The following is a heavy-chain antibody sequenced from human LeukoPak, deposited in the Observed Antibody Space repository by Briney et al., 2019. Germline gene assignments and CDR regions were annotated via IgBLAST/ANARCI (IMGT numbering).Heavy chain of an antibody. CDR1: GDTVSTNSAA. CDR3: AREGPDAFDI. Sequence: SRTLSLTCAISGDTVSTNSAAWNWVRQSPSRGLEWLGRTYYRSKWYNDYAVSVRGRITINPDTSKNQLSLQLNSVTPEDTAVYYCAREGPDAFDIWGQGTMVTVSS. J-gene: IGHJ3*02. CDR2: TYYRSKWYN. V-gene: IGHV6-1*01.